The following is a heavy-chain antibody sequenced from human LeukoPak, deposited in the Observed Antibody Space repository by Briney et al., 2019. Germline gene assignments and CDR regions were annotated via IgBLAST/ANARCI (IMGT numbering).Heavy chain of an antibody. CDR2: ISGSGGST. D-gene: IGHD3-10*01. CDR3: AKDSSGGYYYYYGMDV. V-gene: IGHV3-23*01. J-gene: IGHJ6*02. Sequence: GGSLRLSCAASGFTFSSYAMSWVRQAPGKGLEWVSAISGSGGSTYYADSVKGRLTISRDNSKNTLYLQMNSLRAEDTAVYYCAKDSSGGYYYYYGMDVWGQGTTVTVSS. CDR1: GFTFSSYA.